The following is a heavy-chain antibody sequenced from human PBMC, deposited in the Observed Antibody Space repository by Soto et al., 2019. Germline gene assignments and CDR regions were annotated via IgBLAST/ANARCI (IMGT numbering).Heavy chain of an antibody. D-gene: IGHD6-13*01. J-gene: IGHJ3*01. Sequence: LSLTCTVSGGSISTDSWHWIRQPPRKGLEWIGYVSYSGITNYNPSLKSRVAISVDTSKTQFSLKLTSVTAADTAVYYCAREQRYSTSRYHDPVDLWGRGTMVTV. CDR3: AREQRYSTSRYHDPVDL. V-gene: IGHV4-59*01. CDR2: VSYSGIT. CDR1: GGSISTDS.